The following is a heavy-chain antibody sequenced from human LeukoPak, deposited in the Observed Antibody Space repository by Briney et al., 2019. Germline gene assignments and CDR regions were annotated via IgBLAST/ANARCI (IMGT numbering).Heavy chain of an antibody. Sequence: SETLSLTCAVSGGSISNGGYSWSWIRQPPGKGLEWIGYISHSGGAYYHPSLKSQVTMSVDTSNNQFSLRLSSVTAADTAVYYCARGQGGRMDVWGQGTTVTVSS. CDR3: ARGQGGRMDV. CDR2: ISHSGGA. V-gene: IGHV4-30-2*01. CDR1: GGSISNGGYS. D-gene: IGHD2-15*01. J-gene: IGHJ6*02.